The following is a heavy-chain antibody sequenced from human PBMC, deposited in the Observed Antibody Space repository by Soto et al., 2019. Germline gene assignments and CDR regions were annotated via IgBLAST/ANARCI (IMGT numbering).Heavy chain of an antibody. CDR1: GYTFTRYY. CDR3: AREAQVATTSGLFAY. D-gene: IGHD5-12*01. J-gene: IGHJ4*02. CDR2: VNPSGGAT. V-gene: IGHV1-46*01. Sequence: EASVKVSCKASGYTFTRYYIHWVRQAPGQGPEWIGIVNPSGGATNYAQKFQGRVTMTRDTSTSTVYMELSSLRSDDTAVYYCAREAQVATTSGLFAYWGQGTMVTVSS.